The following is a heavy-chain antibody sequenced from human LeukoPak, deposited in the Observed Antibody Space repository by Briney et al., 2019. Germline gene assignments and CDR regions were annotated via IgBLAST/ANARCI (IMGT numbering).Heavy chain of an antibody. J-gene: IGHJ4*02. CDR3: ASRLLIHLWAKDF. V-gene: IGHV1-24*01. CDR2: IDPEDGGI. CDR1: GYALTDLS. D-gene: IGHD5-18*01. Sequence: ASVKVSCKVSGYALTDLSMHWVRQTPGKGLEWMGGIDPEDGGITYAQKFQGRVTMTEDTSTDTAYMELSSLRSEDTAVYFCASRLLIHLWAKDFWGQGTLVTVSS.